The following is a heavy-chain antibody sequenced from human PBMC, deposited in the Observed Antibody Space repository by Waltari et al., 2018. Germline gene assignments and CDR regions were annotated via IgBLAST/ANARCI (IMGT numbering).Heavy chain of an antibody. CDR2: ISWNSGSI. Sequence: EVQLVESGGGLVQPGRSLRLSCAASGFTFDDYAMHWVRQAPGKGREWVSGISWNSGSIGYADSVKGRFTISRDNAKNSLYLQMNSLRAEDTALYYCAKDVLSRPDAFDIWGQGTMVTVSS. CDR1: GFTFDDYA. J-gene: IGHJ3*02. V-gene: IGHV3-9*01. D-gene: IGHD2-2*01. CDR3: AKDVLSRPDAFDI.